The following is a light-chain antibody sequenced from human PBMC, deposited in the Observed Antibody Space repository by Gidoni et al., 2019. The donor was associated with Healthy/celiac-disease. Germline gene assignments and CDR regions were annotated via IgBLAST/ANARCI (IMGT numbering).Light chain of an antibody. CDR1: QSISSW. J-gene: IGKJ4*01. CDR3: QQYNSYSPSLX. V-gene: IGKV1-5*03. Sequence: DIQMTQSPSTLSASVGDRVTITCRASQSISSWLAWYQQKPGKAPKLLIYKASSLESGVPSRFSGSGSGTEFTLTISSLQPDDFATYYCQQYNSYSPSLXFXGGTKVEIK. CDR2: KAS.